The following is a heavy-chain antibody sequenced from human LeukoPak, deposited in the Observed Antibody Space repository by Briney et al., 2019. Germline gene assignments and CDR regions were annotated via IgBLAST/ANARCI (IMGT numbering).Heavy chain of an antibody. V-gene: IGHV3-74*01. J-gene: IGHJ4*02. D-gene: IGHD1-26*01. CDR2: INPDGSTT. Sequence: GGSLRLSCATSGFTFSYYWMHWVRQAPGKGLVWVSRINPDGSTTSYADSVKGRFTISRDNAKNTLYLQMNSLRAEDTAVYYCARVSGGSFDFDYWGQGTLVTVSS. CDR3: ARVSGGSFDFDY. CDR1: GFTFSYYW.